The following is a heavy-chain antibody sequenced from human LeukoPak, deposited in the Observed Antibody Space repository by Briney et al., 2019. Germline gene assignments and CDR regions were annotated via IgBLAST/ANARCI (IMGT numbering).Heavy chain of an antibody. CDR1: GFTFSSYG. CDR2: ISYDGSNK. D-gene: IGHD3-10*01. CDR3: ATDYYGSGSYYGPYYYYGMDV. V-gene: IGHV3-30*03. Sequence: PGGSLRLSCAASGFTFSSYGMHWVRQAPGKGLEWVAVISYDGSNKYYADSVKGRFTISRDNSKNTLYLQMNSLRAEDTAVYYCATDYYGSGSYYGPYYYYGMDVWGQGTTVTVSS. J-gene: IGHJ6*02.